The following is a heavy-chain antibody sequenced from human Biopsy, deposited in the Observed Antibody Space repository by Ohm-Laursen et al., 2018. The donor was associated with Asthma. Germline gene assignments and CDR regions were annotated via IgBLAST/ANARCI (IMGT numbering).Heavy chain of an antibody. V-gene: IGHV3-53*05. J-gene: IGHJ6*02. D-gene: IGHD1-20*01. CDR1: GFSVSTKY. CDR2: IYSGDNT. CDR3: ARDLRSDNWNPWGMDV. Sequence: SLRLSCAASGFSVSTKYMSWVRQAPGKGLEWVSLIYSGDNTYYADSVKGRFTFSRDNSQNTLSLEMNSLRVEDTAVYYCARDLRSDNWNPWGMDVWGLGTTVTVAS.